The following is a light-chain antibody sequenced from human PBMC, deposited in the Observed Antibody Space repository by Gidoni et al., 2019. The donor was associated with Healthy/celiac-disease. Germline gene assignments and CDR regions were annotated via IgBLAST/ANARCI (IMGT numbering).Light chain of an antibody. CDR1: KLGDKY. CDR3: QAWYSSTVV. CDR2: QDS. J-gene: IGLJ1*01. Sequence: SYELPQPPSVSVSPGQTARITCSGDKLGDKYACCYQQKPGQSPVLVIYQDSKRPSGIPERFSGSNSGNTATLTISGTQAMDEAAYYCQAWYSSTVVFGTGTKVTVL. V-gene: IGLV3-1*01.